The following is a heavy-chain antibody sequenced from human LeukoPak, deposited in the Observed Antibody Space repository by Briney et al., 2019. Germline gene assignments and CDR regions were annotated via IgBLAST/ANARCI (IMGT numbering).Heavy chain of an antibody. V-gene: IGHV3-48*03. CDR1: GFTFSSYE. CDR2: ISSSGSTI. Sequence: PGGSLRPSCAASGFTFSSYEMNWVRQAPGKGLEWVSYISSSGSTIYYADSVKGRFTISRDNAKNSLYLQMSSLRAEDTAVYYCAREGGSQTEGLDYWGQGTLVTVSS. CDR3: AREGGSQTEGLDY. J-gene: IGHJ4*02. D-gene: IGHD1-26*01.